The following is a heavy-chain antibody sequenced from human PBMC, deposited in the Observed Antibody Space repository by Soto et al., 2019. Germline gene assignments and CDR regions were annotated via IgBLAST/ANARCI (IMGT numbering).Heavy chain of an antibody. CDR1: GFTFGNYA. J-gene: IGHJ3*01. Sequence: EVQLLESGGGLVQPGGSLRLSCAASGFTFGNYAMIWVRQAPGKGLEWVSTISGGGDGTYYADSVRGRFTISRENSRNAVYLKMNSLRAEDTAVYYCAKKGLGSLATYCSTGDCHYAFDLWGQGTMVTVSS. D-gene: IGHD2-15*01. CDR2: ISGGGDGT. CDR3: AKKGLGSLATYCSTGDCHYAFDL. V-gene: IGHV3-23*01.